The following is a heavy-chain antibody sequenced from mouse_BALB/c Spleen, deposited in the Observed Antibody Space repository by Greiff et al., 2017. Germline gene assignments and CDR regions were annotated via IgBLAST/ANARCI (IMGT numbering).Heavy chain of an antibody. D-gene: IGHD3-3*01. J-gene: IGHJ4*01. CDR3: ARLRAEYAMDY. V-gene: IGHV3-2*02. Sequence: EVKLMESGPGLVKPSQSLSLTCTVTGYSITSDYAWNWIRQFPGNKLEWMGYISYSGSTSYNPSLKSRISITRDTSKNQFFLQLNSVTTEDTATYYCARLRAEYAMDYGGQGTSVTVSS. CDR2: ISYSGST. CDR1: GYSITSDYA.